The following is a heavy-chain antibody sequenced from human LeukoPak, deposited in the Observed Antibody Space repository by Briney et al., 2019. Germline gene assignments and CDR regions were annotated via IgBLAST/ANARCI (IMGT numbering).Heavy chain of an antibody. V-gene: IGHV3-74*01. CDR1: GFTFSSYW. CDR2: INSDGSST. Sequence: PGGSLGLSCAASGFTFSSYWMHWVRQAPGKGLVWVSRINSDGSSTSYADSVKGRFTISRDNAKNTLYLQMNSLRAEDTAVYYCVVGDYWGAFDIWGQGTMVTVSS. D-gene: IGHD4-17*01. CDR3: VVGDYWGAFDI. J-gene: IGHJ3*02.